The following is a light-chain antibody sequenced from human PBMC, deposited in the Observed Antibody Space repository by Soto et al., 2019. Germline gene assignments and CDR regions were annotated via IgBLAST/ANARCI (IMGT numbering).Light chain of an antibody. CDR2: KAS. Sequence: DIQMTQSPSTLSASVGDRVTIACRASQSISTWLAWYQQKPGKAPKLLIYKASILESGVPSRFSGSGSATEFTLTISSLQPEDFAAYYCQQYETFPLTFGGGTNLEIK. J-gene: IGKJ4*01. CDR3: QQYETFPLT. V-gene: IGKV1-5*03. CDR1: QSISTW.